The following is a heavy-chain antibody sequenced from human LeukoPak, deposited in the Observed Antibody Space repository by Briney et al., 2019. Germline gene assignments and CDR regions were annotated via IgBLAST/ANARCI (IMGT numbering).Heavy chain of an antibody. CDR3: ATNTSSWSFDY. Sequence: GGSLRLSCAASGFTFSNYAMSWVRQAPGKGLEWVSTISGSGAGTYYADSVKGRFTISRDNSKNTLYLQMHSLGAEDTAVYYCATNTSSWSFDYWGQGTLVTVSS. CDR1: GFTFSNYA. V-gene: IGHV3-23*01. CDR2: ISGSGAGT. J-gene: IGHJ4*02. D-gene: IGHD6-13*01.